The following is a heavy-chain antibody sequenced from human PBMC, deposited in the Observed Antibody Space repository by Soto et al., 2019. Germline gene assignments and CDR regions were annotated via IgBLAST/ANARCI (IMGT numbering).Heavy chain of an antibody. CDR3: ARVEGYCSSTSCPRGAFDI. CDR2: IIPILGIA. J-gene: IGHJ3*02. V-gene: IGHV1-69*02. Sequence: SVKVSCKASGGTFSSYTISWVRQAPGQGLEWMGRIIPILGIANYAQKFQGRVTITADKSTSTAYMELSSLRSEDTAVYYCARVEGYCSSTSCPRGAFDIWGQGTMVTV. CDR1: GGTFSSYT. D-gene: IGHD2-2*01.